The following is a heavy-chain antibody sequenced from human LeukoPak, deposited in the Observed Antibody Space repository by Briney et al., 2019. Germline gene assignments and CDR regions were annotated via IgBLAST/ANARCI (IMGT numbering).Heavy chain of an antibody. CDR1: GGSFSGYY. V-gene: IGHV4-34*01. CDR2: INHSGST. J-gene: IGHJ4*02. D-gene: IGHD1-20*01. CDR3: ARGRDLTGTHGSFDY. Sequence: SETLSLTCAVYGGSFSGYYWSWIRQPPGKGLEWIGEINHSGSTNYNPSLKSRVTISVDTSKNQFSLKLSSVTAADTAVYYCARGRDLTGTHGSFDYWGQGTLVTVSS.